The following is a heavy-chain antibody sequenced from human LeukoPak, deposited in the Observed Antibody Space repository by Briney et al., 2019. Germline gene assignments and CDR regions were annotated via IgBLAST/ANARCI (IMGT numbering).Heavy chain of an antibody. D-gene: IGHD3-3*01. CDR1: GGSISSGGYS. J-gene: IGHJ6*02. Sequence: SETLSLTCAVSGGSISSGGYSWSWIRQPPGKGLEWIGYIYHSGSTNYNPSLKSRVTISVDTSKNQFSLKLSSVTAADTAVYYCASGRQFFGVVSNYYYYGMDVWGQGTTVTVSS. CDR2: IYHSGST. V-gene: IGHV4-30-2*05. CDR3: ASGRQFFGVVSNYYYYGMDV.